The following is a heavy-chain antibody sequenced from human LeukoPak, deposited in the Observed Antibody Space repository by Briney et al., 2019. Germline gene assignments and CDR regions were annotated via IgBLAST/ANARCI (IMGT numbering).Heavy chain of an antibody. V-gene: IGHV1-2*02. CDR3: ARDLRGRDAFDI. J-gene: IGHJ3*02. Sequence: ASVKVSCKASGYTFTGYYMHWVRQAPGQGLKWMGWINPNSGGTNYAQKFQGRVTMTRDTSIGTAYMELSRLRSDDTAVYYCARDLRGRDAFDIWGQGTMVTVSS. D-gene: IGHD3-10*01. CDR2: INPNSGGT. CDR1: GYTFTGYY.